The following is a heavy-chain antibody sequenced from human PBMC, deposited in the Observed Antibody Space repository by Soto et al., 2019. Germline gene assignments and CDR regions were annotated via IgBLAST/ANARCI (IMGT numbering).Heavy chain of an antibody. CDR1: GFTFSSYG. D-gene: IGHD6-13*01. J-gene: IGHJ6*02. Sequence: PGGSLRLSCAASGFTFSSYGMHWVRQAPGKGLEWVAVIWYDGSNKYYADSVKGRFAISRDNSKNTLYLQMNSLRAEDTAVYYCARDAYSSSWYGSSYYYGMDVWGQGTTVTAP. CDR2: IWYDGSNK. CDR3: ARDAYSSSWYGSSYYYGMDV. V-gene: IGHV3-33*01.